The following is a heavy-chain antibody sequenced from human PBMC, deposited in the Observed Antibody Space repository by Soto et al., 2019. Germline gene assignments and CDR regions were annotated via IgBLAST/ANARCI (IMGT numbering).Heavy chain of an antibody. J-gene: IGHJ4*02. Sequence: QVPLVQSGAEVQKPGASVKVSCKASGYTFTSYGISWVRQAPGQGLEWMGWISAYNGNTNYAQELQGRANMTTDTSTSTAYMALRSLRSHDPAVYYCAREDIVATISSFLFYWGQGPLVTVSS. V-gene: IGHV1-18*01. CDR3: AREDIVATISSFLFY. CDR1: GYTFTSYG. D-gene: IGHD5-12*01. CDR2: ISAYNGNT.